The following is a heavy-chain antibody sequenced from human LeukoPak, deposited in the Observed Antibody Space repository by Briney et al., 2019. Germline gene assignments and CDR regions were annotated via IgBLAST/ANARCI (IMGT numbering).Heavy chain of an antibody. CDR2: IKLDGSEE. J-gene: IGHJ4*02. CDR3: ARVGGYCSGGSCYLLRFDY. Sequence: GGSLRLSCAASGFTFSSYWMSWVRQAPGKGLGWVANIKLDGSEENYADSVKGRFTISRDNAKNSLYLQMNSLRAEDTAVYYCARVGGYCSGGSCYLLRFDYWGQGTLVTVSS. V-gene: IGHV3-7*01. D-gene: IGHD2-15*01. CDR1: GFTFSSYW.